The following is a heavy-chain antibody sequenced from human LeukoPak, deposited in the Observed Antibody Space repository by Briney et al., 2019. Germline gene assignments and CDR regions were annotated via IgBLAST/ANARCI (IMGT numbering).Heavy chain of an antibody. CDR2: ISYDGSIK. D-gene: IGHD3-10*01. V-gene: IGHV3-30-3*01. J-gene: IGHJ6*02. CDR1: GFTFSSYA. CDR3: ARDRAITMVRGVIITSGLDV. Sequence: GRSLRLSCAASGFTFSSYAVHWVRQAPGKGLEWVIVISYDGSIKYYADSVKGRFTISRDNSKNTLYLQMNSLSPEDTALYYCARDRAITMVRGVIITSGLDVWGQATTVTVSS.